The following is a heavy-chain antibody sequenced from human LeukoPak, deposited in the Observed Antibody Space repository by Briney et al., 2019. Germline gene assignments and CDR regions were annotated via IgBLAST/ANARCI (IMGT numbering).Heavy chain of an antibody. Sequence: GGSLRLSCAASGFTFSSYAMSWVRQAPGKGLEWVSAISGSGGSTYYAVSVKGRFTISRDNSKNTLYLQMNSLRAEDTAVYYCAKDNCSGGSCDFDYWGQGTLVTVSS. CDR3: AKDNCSGGSCDFDY. D-gene: IGHD2-15*01. CDR1: GFTFSSYA. V-gene: IGHV3-23*01. J-gene: IGHJ4*02. CDR2: ISGSGGST.